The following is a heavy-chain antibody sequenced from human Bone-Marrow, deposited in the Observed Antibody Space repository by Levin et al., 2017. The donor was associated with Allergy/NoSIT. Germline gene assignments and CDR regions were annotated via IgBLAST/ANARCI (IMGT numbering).Heavy chain of an antibody. V-gene: IGHV4-34*01. D-gene: IGHD2-15*01. CDR3: ARVGYCSGGSCYRGWFDP. CDR1: GGSFSGYY. CDR2: INHSGST. J-gene: IGHJ5*02. Sequence: KPSETLSLTCAVYGGSFSGYYWSWIRQPPGKGLEWIGEINHSGSTNYNPSLKSRVTISVDTSKNQFSLKLSSVTAADTAVYYCARVGYCSGGSCYRGWFDPWGQGTLVTVSS.